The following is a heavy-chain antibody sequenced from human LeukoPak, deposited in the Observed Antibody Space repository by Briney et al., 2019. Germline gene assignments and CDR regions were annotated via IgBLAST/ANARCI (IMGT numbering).Heavy chain of an antibody. D-gene: IGHD1-26*01. Sequence: SETLSLTCTVSGGSISSNTYYWAWIRQPPGKGLEWIGSIYHTGTTYYNPSLKSRVAISVDTSSNRFSLQLRSVTAADTATYYCASPSKWELSDLGCWGRGTLVPVSS. V-gene: IGHV4-39*01. CDR2: IYHTGTT. CDR3: ASPSKWELSDLGC. J-gene: IGHJ4*01. CDR1: GGSISSNTYY.